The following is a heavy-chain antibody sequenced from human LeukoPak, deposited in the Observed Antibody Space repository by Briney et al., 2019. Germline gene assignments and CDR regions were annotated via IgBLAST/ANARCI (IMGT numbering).Heavy chain of an antibody. CDR1: GFTFSSYS. CDR3: AKGKDSVAGATNDY. Sequence: GGSLRLSCAVSGFTFSSYSMSWVRQAPGKGLEWVSSISSSGTYKYYADSVKGRFTISRDNAKNSLYLQMNSLRAEDTAVYYCAKGKDSVAGATNDYWGQGALVTVSS. CDR2: ISSSGTYK. J-gene: IGHJ4*02. D-gene: IGHD6-19*01. V-gene: IGHV3-21*01.